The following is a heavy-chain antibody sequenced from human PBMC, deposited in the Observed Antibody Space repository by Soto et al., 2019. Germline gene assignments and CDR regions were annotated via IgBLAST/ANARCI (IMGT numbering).Heavy chain of an antibody. CDR3: ARLYSSGWYGPGRY. D-gene: IGHD6-19*01. V-gene: IGHV3-30-3*01. Sequence: GGSLRLSCAASGFTFSSHSMNWVRQAPGKGLEWVAVISYDGSNKYYADSVKGRFTISRDNAKNSLYLQMNSLRAEDTALYYCARLYSSGWYGPGRYWGQGTRVTVSS. CDR2: ISYDGSNK. J-gene: IGHJ4*02. CDR1: GFTFSSHS.